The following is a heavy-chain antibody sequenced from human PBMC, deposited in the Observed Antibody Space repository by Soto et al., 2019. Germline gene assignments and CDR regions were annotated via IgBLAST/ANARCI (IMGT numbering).Heavy chain of an antibody. CDR2: ISFDGNNK. J-gene: IGHJ5*02. CDR1: GFTFSNDG. CDR3: VKPKEQFYDSSPGEP. V-gene: IGHV3-30*18. D-gene: IGHD3-22*01. Sequence: PGASLPLSCTASGFTFSNDGMNWVRQAPAKGLEWVAIISFDGNNKYYSDSVKGRFTISRDNSKNMVFLQMNSLRPEDTAVYYCVKPKEQFYDSSPGEPWGQGTPVTVSS.